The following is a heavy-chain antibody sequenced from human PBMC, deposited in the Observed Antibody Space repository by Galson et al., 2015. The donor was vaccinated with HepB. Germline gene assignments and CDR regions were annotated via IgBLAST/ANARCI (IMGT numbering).Heavy chain of an antibody. Sequence: SVKVSCKASGYTFTSYGISWVRQAPGQGLEWMGWISAYNGNTNYAQKLQGRVTMTTDTSTSTAYMELRSLSSDDTAVYYCARGGYGDYYSGNYYGMDVWGQGTTVTVSS. J-gene: IGHJ6*02. V-gene: IGHV1-18*04. CDR2: ISAYNGNT. CDR1: GYTFTSYG. CDR3: ARGGYGDYYSGNYYGMDV. D-gene: IGHD4-17*01.